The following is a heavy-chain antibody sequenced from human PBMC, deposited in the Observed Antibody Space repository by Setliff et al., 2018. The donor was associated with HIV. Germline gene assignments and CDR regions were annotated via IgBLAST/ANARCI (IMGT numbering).Heavy chain of an antibody. V-gene: IGHV4-61*08. CDR2: IKYSGNT. CDR3: ARGGRSLAAQTWFDP. Sequence: LSLTCTVSGGAISSGGYYWGWIRQPPGKGLEWIGYIKYSGNTNYNPSLKSRATISVDTSKNQFSLKLSSVTAADTAVYYCARGGRSLAAQTWFDPWGQGTLVTVSS. CDR1: GGAISSGGYY. J-gene: IGHJ5*02. D-gene: IGHD6-6*01.